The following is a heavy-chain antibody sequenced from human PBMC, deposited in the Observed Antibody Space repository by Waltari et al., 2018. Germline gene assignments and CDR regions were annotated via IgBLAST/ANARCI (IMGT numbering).Heavy chain of an antibody. CDR3: AKDRAEYSSSSQLDY. CDR1: GFTFSSYG. V-gene: IGHV3-33*06. CDR2: IWYDGSNK. J-gene: IGHJ4*02. Sequence: QVQLVESGGGVVQPGRSLRLSCAASGFTFSSYGMPWVRQAPGKGLEWVAVIWYDGSNKYYADSVKGRFTISRDNSKNTLYLQMNSLRAEDTAVYYCAKDRAEYSSSSQLDYWGQGTLVTVSS. D-gene: IGHD6-13*01.